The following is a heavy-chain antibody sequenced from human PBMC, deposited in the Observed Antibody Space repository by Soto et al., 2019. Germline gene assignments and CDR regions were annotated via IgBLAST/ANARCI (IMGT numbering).Heavy chain of an antibody. V-gene: IGHV3-33*01. D-gene: IGHD3-22*01. J-gene: IGHJ6*02. Sequence: GGSLRLSCAASGFTFSSYGMHWVRQAPGKGLEWVAVIWYDGSNKYYADSVKGRFTISRDNSKNTLYLQMNSLRAEDTAVYYCARGEYYYDSSGYSYYYYYGMDVWGQGTTVTVSS. CDR1: GFTFSSYG. CDR2: IWYDGSNK. CDR3: ARGEYYYDSSGYSYYYYYGMDV.